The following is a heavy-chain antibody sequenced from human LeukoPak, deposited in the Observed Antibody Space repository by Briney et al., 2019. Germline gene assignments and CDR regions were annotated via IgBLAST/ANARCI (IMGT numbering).Heavy chain of an antibody. CDR2: IRSKVNRYAT. CDR3: CTWGGRGDIVEVSLDY. V-gene: IGHV3-73*01. D-gene: IGHD2-2*01. CDR1: GFTFSGPT. Sequence: GGSLRLSCAASGFTFSGPTVHWVRQTSGKGLEWVGHIRSKVNRYATAYAASVKGRFTISRDDSKNTAYLQMNSLRTEDTAVYYCCTWGGRGDIVEVSLDYWGQGTLVTVSS. J-gene: IGHJ4*02.